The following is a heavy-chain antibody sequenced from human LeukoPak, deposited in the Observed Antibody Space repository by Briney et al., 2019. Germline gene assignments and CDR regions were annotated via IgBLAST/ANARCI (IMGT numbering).Heavy chain of an antibody. CDR1: GFTFSSYS. Sequence: GSLRLSCAASGFTFSSYSMNWVRQAPGKGLEWVSSISSSSSYIYYADSVKGRFTISRDNAKNSLYLQMNSLRAEDTAVYYCARSPYGGNPFDYWGQGTLVTVSS. CDR2: ISSSSSYI. J-gene: IGHJ4*02. D-gene: IGHD4-23*01. V-gene: IGHV3-21*01. CDR3: ARSPYGGNPFDY.